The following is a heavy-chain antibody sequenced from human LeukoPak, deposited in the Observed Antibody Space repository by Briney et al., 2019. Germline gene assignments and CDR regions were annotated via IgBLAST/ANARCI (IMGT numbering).Heavy chain of an antibody. V-gene: IGHV6-1*01. CDR1: GDSVSRNNIA. J-gene: IGHJ4*02. Sequence: PSQTLSLTCAISGDSVSRNNIAWNWIRQSPSRGLEWLGRTYYNSQWYNDYAVSVRSRITINPDTSKNQFSLQMNSVTPEDTAVYFCARGRDVVVVPAADFDYRGQGILVTVSS. CDR2: TYYNSQWYN. CDR3: ARGRDVVVVPAADFDY. D-gene: IGHD2-2*01.